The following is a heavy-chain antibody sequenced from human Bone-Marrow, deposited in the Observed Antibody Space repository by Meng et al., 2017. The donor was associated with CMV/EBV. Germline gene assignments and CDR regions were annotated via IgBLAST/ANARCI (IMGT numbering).Heavy chain of an antibody. V-gene: IGHV3-23*01. CDR2: ISGSGGST. CDR1: GFTFSSYA. D-gene: IGHD3-10*01. CDR3: ARRGSSGSYYKGWFDS. J-gene: IGHJ5*01. Sequence: GESLKISCAASGFTFSSYAMSWVRQAPGKGLEWVSAISGSGGSTYYADSVKGRFTISRDNSKNTLFLQMNNLRAEDTAVYYCARRGSSGSYYKGWFDSWGQGTLVTVSS.